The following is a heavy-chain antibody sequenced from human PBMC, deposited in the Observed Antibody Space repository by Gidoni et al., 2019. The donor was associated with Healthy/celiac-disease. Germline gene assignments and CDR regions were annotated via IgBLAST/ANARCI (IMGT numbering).Heavy chain of an antibody. V-gene: IGHV1-69*09. Sequence: QVQLVQSGAEVRKPGYAVKVSCKPSGGTFSSYAISWVRQAPGQGLVWMGRIIPILGIANAAQKYQGIVTITADKSTSTAYMELSSLTSEDTAEYYCARSIFGVVVPLDYWGQGTLVTVSS. D-gene: IGHD3-3*01. CDR3: ARSIFGVVVPLDY. CDR1: GGTFSSYA. J-gene: IGHJ4*02. CDR2: IIPILGIA.